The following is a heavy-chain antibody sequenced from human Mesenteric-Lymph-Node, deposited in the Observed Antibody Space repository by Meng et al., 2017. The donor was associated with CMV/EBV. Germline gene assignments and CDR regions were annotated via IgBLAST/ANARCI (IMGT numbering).Heavy chain of an antibody. Sequence: WAASGFTLTDYCMSWSRQAPGKGLEWVSYITTYGSHMDYADSLKGRFTISRDNAKNSLYLQMNSLRAEDTAVYYCARERAARLDFDYWGQGTLVTVSS. CDR1: GFTLTDYC. J-gene: IGHJ4*02. CDR3: ARERAARLDFDY. D-gene: IGHD6-6*01. V-gene: IGHV3-11*01. CDR2: ITTYGSHM.